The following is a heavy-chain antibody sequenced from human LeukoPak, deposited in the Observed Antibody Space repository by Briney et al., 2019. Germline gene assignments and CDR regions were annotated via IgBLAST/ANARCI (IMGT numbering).Heavy chain of an antibody. V-gene: IGHV3-21*01. J-gene: IGHJ6*02. CDR3: ARAVTSPGMDV. D-gene: IGHD4-11*01. CDR1: GFTFSSYS. Sequence: GGSLRLSCAASGFTFSSYSMNWVRQAPGKGLEWVSSISSSSSYIYYADSVKGRFTISRDNAKNSLYLQMNSLRADDTAVYYCARAVTSPGMDVWGQGTTVTVSS. CDR2: ISSSSSYI.